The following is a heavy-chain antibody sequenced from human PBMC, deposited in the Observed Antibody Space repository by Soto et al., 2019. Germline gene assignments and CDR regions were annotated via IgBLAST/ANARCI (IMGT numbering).Heavy chain of an antibody. CDR2: VYNDGSA. V-gene: IGHV4-4*02. J-gene: IGHJ4*02. CDR1: GVSISSGNW. D-gene: IGHD6-19*01. Sequence: SETLSLTCDVSGVSISSGNWWSWVRQPPGKGLEWIAEVYNDGSANYHPSLESRATISVDRSKNQFSLRLSSVTAADTGKYYCARLVYGSRLNYLYFDHWGQGTLVTVSS. CDR3: ARLVYGSRLNYLYFDH.